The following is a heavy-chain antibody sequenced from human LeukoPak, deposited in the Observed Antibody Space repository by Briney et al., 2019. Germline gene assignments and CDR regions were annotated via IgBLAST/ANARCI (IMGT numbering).Heavy chain of an antibody. Sequence: SETLSLTCTVSGGSISSSSYYWGWIRQPPGKGLEWIGSIYYSGSTYYNPSLKSRVTISVDTSKNQFSLTLSSVTAADTAVYYCASCGGNSPFYYYYGMDVWGQGTTVTVSS. V-gene: IGHV4-39*01. CDR3: ASCGGNSPFYYYYGMDV. D-gene: IGHD4-23*01. J-gene: IGHJ6*02. CDR2: IYYSGST. CDR1: GGSISSSSYY.